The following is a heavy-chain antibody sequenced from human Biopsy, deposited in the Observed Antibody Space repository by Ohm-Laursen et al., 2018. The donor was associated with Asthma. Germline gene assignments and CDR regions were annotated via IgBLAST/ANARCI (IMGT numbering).Heavy chain of an antibody. CDR1: GASISGGVYY. CDR2: IYYIGRT. Sequence: TLSLTCTVSGASISGGVYYWSWIRQHPGKALEWIGYIYYIGRTYYYPSLKGRISMSVDMSKKQFSLEVRSVTAADTAVYYCARSVTGSLAYCAGDCSFHLDRWGPGTLVTVSS. CDR3: ARSVTGSLAYCAGDCSFHLDR. D-gene: IGHD2-21*01. J-gene: IGHJ5*02. V-gene: IGHV4-31*03.